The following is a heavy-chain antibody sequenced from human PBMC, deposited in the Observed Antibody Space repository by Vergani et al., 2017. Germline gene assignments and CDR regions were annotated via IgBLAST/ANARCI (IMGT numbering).Heavy chain of an antibody. V-gene: IGHV1-69-2*01. CDR3: ARDLEYGFSRNYGMDV. D-gene: IGHD3-10*01. Sequence: EVQLVQSGAEVKKPGATMKISCKVSGYTFTDHYMHWVKQAPGKGLEWMGLVDPEDGETIYAEKFKGRVTIAADTSTDTAHLELSSLRSEDTAVYYCARDLEYGFSRNYGMDVWGQGTTVTVSS. CDR2: VDPEDGET. J-gene: IGHJ6*02. CDR1: GYTFTDHY.